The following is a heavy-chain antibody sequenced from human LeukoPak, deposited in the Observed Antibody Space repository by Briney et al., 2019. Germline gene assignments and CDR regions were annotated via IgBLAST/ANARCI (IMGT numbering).Heavy chain of an antibody. D-gene: IGHD3-3*01. CDR2: INHSGST. CDR1: GGSFSGYY. J-gene: IGHJ5*02. Sequence: SETLSLTCAVYGGSFSGYYWSWIRQPPGKGLEWIGEINHSGSTNYNPSLKSRVTISVDTSKNQFSLKLSSVTAADTAVCYCARENRDDFWSGNNWFDPWGQGTLVTVSS. CDR3: ARENRDDFWSGNNWFDP. V-gene: IGHV4-34*01.